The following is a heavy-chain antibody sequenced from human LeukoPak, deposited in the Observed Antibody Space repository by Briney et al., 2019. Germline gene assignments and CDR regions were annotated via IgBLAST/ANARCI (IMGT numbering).Heavy chain of an antibody. D-gene: IGHD6-6*01. CDR2: ISGSGGST. Sequence: SGGSLRLSCTASGFTVSNNYMGWVRQAPAKGLEWVSAISGSGGSTYYADSVKGRFTISRDNSKNTLYLQMNSLRAEDTAVYYCARTGRGYSRSSGGFDYWGQGTLVTVSS. CDR1: GFTVSNNY. J-gene: IGHJ4*02. CDR3: ARTGRGYSRSSGGFDY. V-gene: IGHV3-23*01.